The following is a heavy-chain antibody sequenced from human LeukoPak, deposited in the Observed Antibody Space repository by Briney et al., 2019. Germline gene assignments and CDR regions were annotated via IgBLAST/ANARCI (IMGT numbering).Heavy chain of an antibody. Sequence: GGSLRLSCAASGFTFSNYDIHWLRQAPGKGLEWLAAISSDGSSKYYAGSVRGRSTISRDKSNNTVSLQMSSLRPEDTAVYYCAKGSGGSCYSSGDVWGQGTTVTVSS. V-gene: IGHV3-30*18. CDR1: GFTFSNYD. CDR2: ISSDGSSK. CDR3: AKGSGGSCYSSGDV. D-gene: IGHD2-15*01. J-gene: IGHJ6*02.